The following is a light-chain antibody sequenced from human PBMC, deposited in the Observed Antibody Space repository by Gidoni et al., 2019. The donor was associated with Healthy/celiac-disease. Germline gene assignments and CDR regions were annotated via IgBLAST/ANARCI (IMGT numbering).Light chain of an antibody. Sequence: IVLTQSPATLSLSPGERATLSCSASQSVSSYLAWYQQKTGQAPRLLIYDASNRATGIPARFSGSGSGTDFPLTISSLEPEDFAVYYCQQRSNWPYTFGQGTKLEIK. CDR2: DAS. CDR3: QQRSNWPYT. J-gene: IGKJ2*01. V-gene: IGKV3-11*01. CDR1: QSVSSY.